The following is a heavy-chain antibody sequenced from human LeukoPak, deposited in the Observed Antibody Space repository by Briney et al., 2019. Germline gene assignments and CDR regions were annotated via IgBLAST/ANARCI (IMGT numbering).Heavy chain of an antibody. D-gene: IGHD2-2*01. J-gene: IGHJ4*02. CDR3: ARGYCSSTSCYWSPFDY. CDR1: GGTFSSYA. CDR2: IIPILGIA. Sequence: VKVSCKASGGTFSSYAISWVRQAPGQGLEWMGRIIPILGIANYAQKFQGRVTITADKSTGTAYMELSSLRSEDTAVYYCARGYCSSTSCYWSPFDYWGQGTLVTVSS. V-gene: IGHV1-69*04.